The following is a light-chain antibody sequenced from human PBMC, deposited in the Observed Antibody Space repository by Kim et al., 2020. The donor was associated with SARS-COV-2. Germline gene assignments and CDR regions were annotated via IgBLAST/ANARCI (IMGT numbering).Light chain of an antibody. V-gene: IGKV3-20*01. CDR3: HLYGSSPL. CDR1: QSVSSNY. J-gene: IGKJ3*01. CDR2: VAS. Sequence: EIVLTQSPGTLSLSPWERVTLSCRASQSVSSNYLACYQQKPGQAPRLLIYVASSRATDIPDRFSGSGSGTDFTLTISRLEAEDFAVYYCHLYGSSPLFGPGTKVDIK.